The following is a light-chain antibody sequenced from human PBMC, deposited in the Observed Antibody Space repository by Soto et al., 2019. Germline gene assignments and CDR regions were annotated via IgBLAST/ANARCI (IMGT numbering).Light chain of an antibody. CDR1: QSISSY. J-gene: IGKJ1*01. CDR3: IQDYNYPLT. CDR2: AAY. Sequence: DIQMTQSPSSLSASVGDRVTITCRASQSISSYLNWYQQKPGKAHKLLIYAAYSLQSGVQSRFSGSGSGTDFTLTIRSLQPEDFATYYCIQDYNYPLTFGQGTKVDIK. V-gene: IGKV1-39*01.